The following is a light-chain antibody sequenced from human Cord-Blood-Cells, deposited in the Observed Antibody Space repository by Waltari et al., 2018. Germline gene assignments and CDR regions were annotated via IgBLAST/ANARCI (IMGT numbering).Light chain of an antibody. V-gene: IGLV3-21*04. CDR1: NLGSKS. CDR2: YDS. J-gene: IGLJ2*01. Sequence: SYVLTQPPSVSVAPGKTARITCGGNNLGSKSVHWYQQKPGQAPVLVIYYDSDRPSGIPERFSGSNSGNTATLTISRVEAGDEADYYCQVWDSRSHPVLFCGGTKLPVL. CDR3: QVWDSRSHPVL.